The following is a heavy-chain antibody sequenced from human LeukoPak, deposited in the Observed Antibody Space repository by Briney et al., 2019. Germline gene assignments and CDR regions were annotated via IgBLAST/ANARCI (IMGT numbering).Heavy chain of an antibody. D-gene: IGHD3-10*01. V-gene: IGHV3-21*01. J-gene: IGHJ5*02. CDR1: GFTFSSCS. Sequence: PGGSLRLSCAASGFTFSSCSMNWVRQAPGKGLEWVSSISSSSSYMYYADSVKGRFTISRDNAKNSLYLQMNSLRAEDTAVYYCARVKETTKGVYYGSGSLNWFDPWGQGTLVTVSS. CDR3: ARVKETTKGVYYGSGSLNWFDP. CDR2: ISSSSSYM.